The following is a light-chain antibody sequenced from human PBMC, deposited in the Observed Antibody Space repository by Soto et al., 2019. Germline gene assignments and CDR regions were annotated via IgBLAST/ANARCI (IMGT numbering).Light chain of an antibody. J-gene: IGLJ1*01. CDR3: FSFTTTSTHV. CDR2: DVT. CDR1: SSDVGGHNY. Sequence: QSVLTQPRSVSGSPGQAVTISCTGTSSDVGGHNYVSWYQQHPGKAPKLMIYDVTKRPSGVPDRFSGSKSGNTAYLTISGLQVEDEAEYFCFSFTTTSTHVFGTGTKLTVL. V-gene: IGLV2-11*01.